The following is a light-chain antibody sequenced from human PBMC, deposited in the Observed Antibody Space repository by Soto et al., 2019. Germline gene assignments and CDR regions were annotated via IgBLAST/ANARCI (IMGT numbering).Light chain of an antibody. J-gene: IGKJ4*01. Sequence: EIVLTQSPVTLSLSPGERATLSCRASQSVSSSLIWYQQKPGQAPRLLIYDASNRAKGIPARFSGGGSGTDFILTISSLEPEDFAVYYCQQRSTWPRTFGGRTKVEIK. CDR2: DAS. CDR1: QSVSSS. CDR3: QQRSTWPRT. V-gene: IGKV3-11*01.